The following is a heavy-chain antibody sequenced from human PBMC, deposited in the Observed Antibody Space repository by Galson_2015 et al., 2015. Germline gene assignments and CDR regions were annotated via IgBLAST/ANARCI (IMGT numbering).Heavy chain of an antibody. Sequence: SLRLSCAASGFTFSSYSMNWVRQAPGKGLEWVSYISSSSSTIYYADSVKGRFTISRDNAKNSLYLQMNSLRDEDTAVYYCARVGGDLYDFWSGYLAPWGQGTLVTVSS. CDR2: ISSSSSTI. D-gene: IGHD3-3*01. V-gene: IGHV3-48*02. J-gene: IGHJ5*02. CDR3: ARVGGDLYDFWSGYLAP. CDR1: GFTFSSYS.